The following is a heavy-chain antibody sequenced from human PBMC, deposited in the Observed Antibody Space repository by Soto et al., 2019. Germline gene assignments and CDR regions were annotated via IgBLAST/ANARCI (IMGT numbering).Heavy chain of an antibody. CDR3: ARDYGDYPPSDY. CDR2: INSDVSST. CDR1: GFTFSSYW. V-gene: IGHV3-74*01. J-gene: IGHJ4*02. Sequence: EVQLVESGGGLVQPGGSLRLSCAASGFTFSSYWMHWVRQAPGKGLVWVSRINSDVSSTSYADSVKGRFTISRDNAKITLDLQMKRLRAEDTAVSYCARDYGDYPPSDYWVQGTLVTVSS. D-gene: IGHD4-17*01.